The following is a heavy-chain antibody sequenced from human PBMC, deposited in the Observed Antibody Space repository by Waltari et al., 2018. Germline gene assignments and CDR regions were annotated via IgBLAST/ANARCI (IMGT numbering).Heavy chain of an antibody. CDR1: GGTFSSYA. Sequence: QVQLGQSGAEVKKPGSSVKVSCKASGGTFSSYATRWLRQAPGQGLEWMGRIIPIFGTANYAQKFQGRVTITADKSTSTAYMELSSLRSEDTAVYYCARDAAGTANYFDYWGQGTLVTVSS. CDR3: ARDAAGTANYFDY. D-gene: IGHD6-13*01. J-gene: IGHJ4*02. CDR2: IIPIFGTA. V-gene: IGHV1-69*08.